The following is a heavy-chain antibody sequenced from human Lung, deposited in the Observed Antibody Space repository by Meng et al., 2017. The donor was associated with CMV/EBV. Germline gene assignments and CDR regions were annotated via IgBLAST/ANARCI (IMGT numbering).Heavy chain of an antibody. Sequence: SCAASGFTFSSYGMHWVRQAPGKGLEWVAFIRYDGSNKYYADSVKGRFTISRDNSKNTLYLQMNSLRAEDTAVYYCAKDSPLGYSSSSRGNWFDPWXQGTXVTVDS. CDR3: AKDSPLGYSSSSRGNWFDP. V-gene: IGHV3-30*02. CDR2: IRYDGSNK. J-gene: IGHJ5*02. D-gene: IGHD6-6*01. CDR1: GFTFSSYG.